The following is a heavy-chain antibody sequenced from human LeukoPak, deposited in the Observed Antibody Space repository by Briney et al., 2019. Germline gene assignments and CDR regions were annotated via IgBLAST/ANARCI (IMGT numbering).Heavy chain of an antibody. D-gene: IGHD3-10*01. J-gene: IGHJ4*02. CDR3: ARSQVRGVIMGYFDY. CDR2: IEQDGSEK. CDR1: GFTFSSYW. Sequence: GGSLRLSCAASGFTFSSYWMSWVRQAPGKGLEWVANIEQDGSEKYYVDSVKGRFTISRDNAKNSLYLQMNSLRAEDTAVYYCARSQVRGVIMGYFDYWGQGTLVTVSS. V-gene: IGHV3-7*01.